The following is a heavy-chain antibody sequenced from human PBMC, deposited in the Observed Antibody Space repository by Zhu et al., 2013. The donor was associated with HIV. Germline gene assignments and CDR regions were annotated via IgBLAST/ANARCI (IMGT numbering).Heavy chain of an antibody. CDR2: IVVGSGNT. V-gene: IGHV1-58*01. D-gene: IGHD4-17*01. CDR1: GFTFTSSA. Sequence: QLVQSGPEVKKPGTSVKVSCKASGFTFTSSAVQWVRQARGQRLEWIGWIVVGSGNTNYAQKFQERVTITRDMSTSTAYMELSSLRSEDTAVYYCAADDYGDQRPNSYAEYFQHWGQGTLVTVSS. J-gene: IGHJ1*01. CDR3: AADDYGDQRPNSYAEYFQH.